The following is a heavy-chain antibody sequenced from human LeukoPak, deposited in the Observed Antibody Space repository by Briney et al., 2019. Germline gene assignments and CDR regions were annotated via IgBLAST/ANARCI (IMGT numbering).Heavy chain of an antibody. V-gene: IGHV4-59*01. CDR1: GGSISSYY. J-gene: IGHJ5*02. CDR2: IYYSGST. Sequence: SETLSLTCTVSGGSISSYYWSWIRQPPGKGLEWIGYIYYSGSTNYNPSLKSRVTISVDTSKNQFSLKLSSVTAADTAVDYCVRGPFIWGNWFDPWGQGTLVTVSS. CDR3: VRGPFIWGNWFDP. D-gene: IGHD3-10*01.